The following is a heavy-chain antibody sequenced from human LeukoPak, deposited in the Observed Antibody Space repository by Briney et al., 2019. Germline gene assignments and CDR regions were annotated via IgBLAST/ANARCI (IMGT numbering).Heavy chain of an antibody. J-gene: IGHJ6*03. CDR3: ARIGSWGAAAGHKTKTPYYYYMGV. CDR1: GGSISSSSYY. V-gene: IGHV4-39*07. Sequence: SETLSLTCTVSGGSISSSSYYWGWIRQPPGKGLEWIGSIYYSGSTYYNPSLKSRVTISVDTSKNQFSLKLSSVTAADTAVYYCARIGSWGAAAGHKTKTPYYYYMGVWGKGTTVTVSS. D-gene: IGHD6-13*01. CDR2: IYYSGST.